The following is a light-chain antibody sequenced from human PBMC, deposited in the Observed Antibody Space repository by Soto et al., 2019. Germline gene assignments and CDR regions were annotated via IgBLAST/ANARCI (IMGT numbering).Light chain of an antibody. CDR1: QSDSSSY. CDR3: QQYGGSPT. Sequence: EIVLTQSPGTLSLSPGERATLSCRSSQSDSSSYLAWYQQKPGQAPRLLIYDVSSRATGIPDRFSGSGSGTDFTLTISRLEPEDFAVYYCQQYGGSPTFGQGTKVEIK. CDR2: DVS. J-gene: IGKJ1*01. V-gene: IGKV3-20*01.